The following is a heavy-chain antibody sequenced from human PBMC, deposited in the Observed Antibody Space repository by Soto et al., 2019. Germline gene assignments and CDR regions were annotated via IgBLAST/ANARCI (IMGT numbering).Heavy chain of an antibody. D-gene: IGHD3-22*01. Sequence: PSETLSLTCTVSGGSISSGDYYWSWIRQPPGKGLEWIGYIYYSGSTYYNPSLKSRVTISVDTSKNQFSLKLSSVTAADTAVYYCAREFYYYDSSGYTLTNAFDIWGQGTMVTVSS. J-gene: IGHJ3*02. CDR3: AREFYYYDSSGYTLTNAFDI. CDR2: IYYSGST. CDR1: GGSISSGDYY. V-gene: IGHV4-30-4*01.